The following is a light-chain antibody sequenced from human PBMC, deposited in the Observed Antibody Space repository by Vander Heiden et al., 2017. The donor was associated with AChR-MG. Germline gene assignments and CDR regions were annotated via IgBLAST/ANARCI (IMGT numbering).Light chain of an antibody. Sequence: QSVLTQPPSVSETPGQKVTISCSGNNPNVGNNYVSWYQQLPETAPKLLIYDNNKRPSGIPDRFSGSKSGTSATLAITGLQTGDEADYFCGTWDSGLSIVVFGGGTKLTVL. V-gene: IGLV1-51*01. CDR2: DNN. CDR1: NPNVGNNY. CDR3: GTWDSGLSIVV. J-gene: IGLJ2*01.